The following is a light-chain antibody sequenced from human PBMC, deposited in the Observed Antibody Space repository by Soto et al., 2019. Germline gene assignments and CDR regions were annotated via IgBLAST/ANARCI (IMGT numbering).Light chain of an antibody. Sequence: SYELTQPPSVSVSPGQTASITCSGDKLGDKFACWYQQKPGQSPVLVIYEDYKRPSGIPERFYGSKSGNTATLTISDTQAMDEADYYCQAWNINTAVFATGTKLNVL. CDR3: QAWNINTAV. CDR2: EDY. J-gene: IGLJ1*01. CDR1: KLGDKF. V-gene: IGLV3-1*01.